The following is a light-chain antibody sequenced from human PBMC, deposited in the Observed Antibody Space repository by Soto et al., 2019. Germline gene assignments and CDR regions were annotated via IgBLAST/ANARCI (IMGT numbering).Light chain of an antibody. CDR3: CSYAGSSTDVV. CDR2: EDT. Sequence: QSALTQPASVSGSPGQSITISCTGTSSDVGTFNLVSWYQQHPGKAPKLMIYEDTKRPSGVSNRFSGSKSGNTASLTISGLQAEDEADYYCCSYAGSSTDVVFGGGTKLTVL. CDR1: SSDVGTFNL. V-gene: IGLV2-23*01. J-gene: IGLJ2*01.